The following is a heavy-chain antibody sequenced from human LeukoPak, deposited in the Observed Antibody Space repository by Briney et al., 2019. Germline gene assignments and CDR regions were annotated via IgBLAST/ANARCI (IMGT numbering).Heavy chain of an antibody. D-gene: IGHD4-23*01. CDR1: GLTFTNHG. V-gene: IGHV3-33*01. Sequence: PGTSLRLSCVTPGLTFTNHGFHWLRQAAGKGLEWVAFVRNDGFDTYHSNSVKGRFSISRDDSRNTVYLQMNSLTAEDTALYYCARDRGKDYFGDWGQGTLVTVSS. CDR3: ARDRGKDYFGD. CDR2: VRNDGFDT. J-gene: IGHJ4*02.